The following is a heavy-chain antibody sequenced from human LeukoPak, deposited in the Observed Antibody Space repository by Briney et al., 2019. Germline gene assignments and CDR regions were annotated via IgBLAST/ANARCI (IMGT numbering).Heavy chain of an antibody. D-gene: IGHD5-18*01. CDR2: MYSGDST. Sequence: GGSLRLSCAASGFTGRSNYMTWVRQAPGRGLESVSVMYSGDSTYYDDSVKGRFTISRDNSKNTLDLQMNSLRDEDTGVYYCARADGYSSWFVHWGQGTLVTVSS. J-gene: IGHJ5*02. V-gene: IGHV3-53*01. CDR3: ARADGYSSWFVH. CDR1: GFTGRSNY.